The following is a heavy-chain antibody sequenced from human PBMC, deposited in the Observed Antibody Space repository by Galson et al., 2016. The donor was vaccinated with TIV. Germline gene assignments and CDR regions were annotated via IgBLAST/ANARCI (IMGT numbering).Heavy chain of an antibody. J-gene: IGHJ4*02. V-gene: IGHV3-9*01. CDR2: THWNSANI. D-gene: IGHD2-21*02. Sequence: SLRLSCAVPGFIFDDYGMHWVRQPPRKGLQWVSGTHWNSANIVYADSVKGRFTIYRDNAKNSHYLQMNSRTTEGTAFYFCGRASMRGDGNPIDYWGQGILVTVPS. CDR1: GFIFDDYG. CDR3: GRASMRGDGNPIDY.